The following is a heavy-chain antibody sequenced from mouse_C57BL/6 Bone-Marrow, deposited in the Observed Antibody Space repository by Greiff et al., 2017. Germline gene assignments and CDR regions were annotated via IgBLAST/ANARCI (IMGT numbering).Heavy chain of an antibody. CDR2: IDPSDSYT. D-gene: IGHD1-1*01. Sequence: QVQLQQPGAELVMPGASVKLSCKASGYTFTSYWMHWVKQRPGQGLEWIGEIDPSDSYTNYNQKFKGKSTLTEDKSSSTAYMQLSSLTSEDSAVYYCARVSTVGFAYWGQGTLVTVSA. CDR1: GYTFTSYW. J-gene: IGHJ3*01. V-gene: IGHV1-69*01. CDR3: ARVSTVGFAY.